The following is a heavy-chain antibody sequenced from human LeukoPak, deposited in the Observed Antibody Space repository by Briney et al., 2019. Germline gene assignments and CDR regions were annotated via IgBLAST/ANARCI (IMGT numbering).Heavy chain of an antibody. CDR1: GFPFSRYS. CDR2: ISSSSSNK. D-gene: IGHD3-10*01. J-gene: IGHJ4*02. CDR3: ASGYGSGNFDY. V-gene: IGHV3-21*01. Sequence: PGGSLRLSCAASGFPFSRYSMNWVRQAPGEGPEWVSSISSSSSNKDYVDSVKGRFTVSRDNAKNSLYLQMDSLRVEDTAVYYCASGYGSGNFDYWGQGTLVTVSS.